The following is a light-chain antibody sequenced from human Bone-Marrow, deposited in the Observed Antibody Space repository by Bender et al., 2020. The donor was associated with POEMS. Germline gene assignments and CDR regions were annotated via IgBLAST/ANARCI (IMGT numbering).Light chain of an antibody. CDR1: TSNIGSNI. J-gene: IGLJ2*01. CDR2: GNN. CDR3: VAWDDTLNGWV. V-gene: IGLV1-44*01. Sequence: QSVLTQPPSASGTPGQRVTISCSGSTSNIGSNIVNWYQQLPGTAPKLLIYGNNQRPSGVPDRFSGSKSGTSASLAISGLHSEDEADYYCVAWDDTLNGWVFGGGTKLTVL.